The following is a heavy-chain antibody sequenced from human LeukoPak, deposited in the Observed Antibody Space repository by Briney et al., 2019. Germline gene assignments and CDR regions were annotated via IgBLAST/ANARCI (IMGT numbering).Heavy chain of an antibody. J-gene: IGHJ4*02. CDR2: IRNDGINE. V-gene: IGHV3-30*02. D-gene: IGHD4-17*01. CDR1: GFTFSSHG. CDR3: AKDNYYGDYEVTSIFGVD. Sequence: GGSLRLSCAASGFTFSSHGMHWVRQAPGMGPEWVAFIRNDGINEYYADSMKGRFTISRDNSKNTLYLQMNSLGAEDTAVYYCAKDNYYGDYEVTSIFGVDWGQGTLVTVSS.